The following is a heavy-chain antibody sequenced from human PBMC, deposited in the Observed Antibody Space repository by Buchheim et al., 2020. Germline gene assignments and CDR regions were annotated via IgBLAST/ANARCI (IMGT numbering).Heavy chain of an antibody. Sequence: EVQLVESGGVLIQPGGSLRLSCAASGFSFRSYWMHWVRQVPGKGLVWVSRVNGDGTDTYYADSVKGRFTISRDNSKNTLYLQMNSLRAEDTAVYYCAKDYGVYGDYQDYWGQGTL. J-gene: IGHJ4*02. CDR2: VNGDGTDT. D-gene: IGHD4-17*01. CDR3: AKDYGVYGDYQDY. CDR1: GFSFRSYW. V-gene: IGHV3-74*01.